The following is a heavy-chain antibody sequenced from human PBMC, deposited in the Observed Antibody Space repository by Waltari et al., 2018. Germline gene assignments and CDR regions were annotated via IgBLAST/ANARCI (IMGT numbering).Heavy chain of an antibody. Sequence: QVHLVQSGAEVKKPGSSVKVSCTASGSTFNNYAITWVRQAPGQGLEWMGGIIPMFGKEKYAQKFQGRLTIAADESTSTAYMELRSLTSEDTATYYCARGYAHCNDGGCFSNWLDPWGQGTLVTVSS. CDR3: ARGYAHCNDGGCFSNWLDP. V-gene: IGHV1-69*13. CDR2: IIPMFGKE. J-gene: IGHJ5*02. CDR1: GSTFNNYA. D-gene: IGHD2-15*01.